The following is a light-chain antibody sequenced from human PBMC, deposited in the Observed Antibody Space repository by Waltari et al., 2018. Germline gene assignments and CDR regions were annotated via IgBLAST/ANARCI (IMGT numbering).Light chain of an antibody. CDR1: QSVSSTY. CDR3: QQYVSSPVT. V-gene: IGKV3-20*01. CDR2: GSS. Sequence: EIVLTQSPGTLSLSPGERVTLSCRVSQSVSSTYLAWYQQKAGQAPRLLIYGSSTRATGIPDRFSGSGSGTEFTLTISRLEPEDFAVYYCQQYVSSPVTFGGGTKVEIK. J-gene: IGKJ4*01.